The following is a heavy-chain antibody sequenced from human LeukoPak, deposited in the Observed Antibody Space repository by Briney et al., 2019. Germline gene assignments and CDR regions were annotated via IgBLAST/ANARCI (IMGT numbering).Heavy chain of an antibody. J-gene: IGHJ4*01. D-gene: IGHD1-1*01. CDR3: ARDNDKVVDH. Sequence: ASVTVSCKTSGYTFSNYGISWVRQAPGQGLEWMGWITAYNGNRLYAQRFQGRITLTTDTSTSTSYMELRSLEYDDTAIYYCARDNDKVVDHWGQGTLVTVSS. CDR2: ITAYNGNR. CDR1: GYTFSNYG. V-gene: IGHV1-18*01.